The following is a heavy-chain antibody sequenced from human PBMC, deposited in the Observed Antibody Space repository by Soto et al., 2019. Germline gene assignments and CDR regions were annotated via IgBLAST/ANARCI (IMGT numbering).Heavy chain of an antibody. CDR2: INPDGTST. CDR1: GFTFSNYW. D-gene: IGHD2-21*02. CDR3: ARDLGDRKSDF. Sequence: PGGFLRLSCAASGFTFSNYWTHWVRQAPGKGLVWVSRINPDGTSTSCADSVKGRFTISRDNVKSTLYLQMDSLTVEDTALYFCARDLGDRKSDFWGQGTLVTVSS. J-gene: IGHJ4*02. V-gene: IGHV3-74*01.